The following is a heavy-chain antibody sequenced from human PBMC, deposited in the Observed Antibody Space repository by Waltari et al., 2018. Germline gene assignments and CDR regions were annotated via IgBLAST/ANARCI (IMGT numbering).Heavy chain of an antibody. CDR1: GFTFSDYY. Sequence: EVQLVESGGDLVQPGGSLRLSCRTSGFTFSDYYMHWVRQVPGTGLVWVSHIRGDGTRTDYADSVEGRFSISRDNAKSTLYLQMNRLRVEDTALYYCVRDMWGRYDYWGQGTLVTVSS. V-gene: IGHV3-74*01. CDR2: IRGDGTRT. CDR3: VRDMWGRYDY. J-gene: IGHJ4*02. D-gene: IGHD3-16*01.